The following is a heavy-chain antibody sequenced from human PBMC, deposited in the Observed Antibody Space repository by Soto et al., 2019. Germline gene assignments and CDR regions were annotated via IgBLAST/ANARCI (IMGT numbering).Heavy chain of an antibody. J-gene: IGHJ4*02. CDR1: GGSISSGYY. CDR3: ARAELERGIH. V-gene: IGHV4-38-2*02. CDR2: IYHSGST. Sequence: SETLSLTCTVSGGSISSGYYWGWIRQPPGKGLEWIGSIYHSGSTYYNPSLKSRVTMSVDTSKNQFSLKLSSVTAADTAVYYCARAELERGIHWGQGTLVTVSS. D-gene: IGHD1-1*01.